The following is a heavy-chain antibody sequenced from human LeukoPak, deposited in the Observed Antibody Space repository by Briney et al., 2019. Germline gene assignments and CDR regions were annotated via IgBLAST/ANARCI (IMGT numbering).Heavy chain of an antibody. D-gene: IGHD3-10*01. V-gene: IGHV4-4*07. CDR1: GGSISSYY. CDR2: IYTSGST. CDR3: ARHGSRITMVRGVTGWFDP. Sequence: SETLSLTCTVSGGSISSYYWSWIRQPAGKGLEWIGRIYTSGSTNYNPSLKSRVTMSVDTSKNQFSLKLSSVTAADTAVYYCARHGSRITMVRGVTGWFDPWGQGTLVTVSS. J-gene: IGHJ5*02.